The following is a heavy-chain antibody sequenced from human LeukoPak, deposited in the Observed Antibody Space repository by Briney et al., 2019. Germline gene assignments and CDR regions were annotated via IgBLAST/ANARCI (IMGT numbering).Heavy chain of an antibody. CDR1: GYTFTGYY. Sequence: GASVKVSCKASGYTFTGYYMHWVRQAPGQGLEWMGWINPNSGGTNYAQKFQGRVTMTRDTSISTAYMELSRLRSDDTAVYYCARGVGSSGWYLHLYNWFDPWGQGTLVTVSS. CDR3: ARGVGSSGWYLHLYNWFDP. J-gene: IGHJ5*02. CDR2: INPNSGGT. D-gene: IGHD6-19*01. V-gene: IGHV1-2*02.